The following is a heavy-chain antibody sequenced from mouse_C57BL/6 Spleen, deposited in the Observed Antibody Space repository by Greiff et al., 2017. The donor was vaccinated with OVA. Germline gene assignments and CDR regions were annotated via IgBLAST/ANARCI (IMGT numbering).Heavy chain of an antibody. D-gene: IGHD1-1*01. CDR3: ARCPPGYYGRSYGWYFDV. CDR1: GYTFTDYN. J-gene: IGHJ1*03. CDR2: INPNNGGT. V-gene: IGHV1-18*01. Sequence: VQLQQSGPELVKPGASVKIPCKASGYTFTDYNMDWVKQSHGKSLEWIGDINPNNGGTIYNQKFKGKATLTVDKSSSTAYMELRSLTSEDTAVYYCARCPPGYYGRSYGWYFDVWGTGTTVTVSS.